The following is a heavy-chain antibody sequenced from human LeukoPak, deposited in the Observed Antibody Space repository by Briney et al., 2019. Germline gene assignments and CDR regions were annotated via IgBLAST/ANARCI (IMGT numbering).Heavy chain of an antibody. Sequence: SSETLSLTCTVSGGSISSSSYYWGWIRQPPGKGLEWIGSIYYSGSTYYNPSLKCRVTISVDTSKNQFSLKLSSVTAADTAVYYCARVIRCSGECSTVTHYYYYYMDVWGKGTTVTVSS. CDR3: ARVIRCSGECSTVTHYYYYYMDV. CDR1: GGSISSSSYY. D-gene: IGHD4-11*01. V-gene: IGHV4-39*07. J-gene: IGHJ6*03. CDR2: IYYSGST.